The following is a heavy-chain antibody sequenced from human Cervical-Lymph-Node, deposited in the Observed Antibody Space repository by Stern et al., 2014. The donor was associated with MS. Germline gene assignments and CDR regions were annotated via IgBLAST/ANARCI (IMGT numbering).Heavy chain of an antibody. CDR1: GGTFSRYG. D-gene: IGHD1-1*01. J-gene: IGHJ4*02. V-gene: IGHV1-69*01. CDR3: ARGPYNRDFFEY. CDR2: IIPVVGTA. Sequence: VQLVESGAGVMKPGSSVKVSCKASGGTFSRYGISWVRPAPGQGLEWMGGIIPVVGTANYAEQFQGRVTITADGSTSTAYMELSSLTSADTAVYYCARGPYNRDFFEYWGQGTLVTVSS.